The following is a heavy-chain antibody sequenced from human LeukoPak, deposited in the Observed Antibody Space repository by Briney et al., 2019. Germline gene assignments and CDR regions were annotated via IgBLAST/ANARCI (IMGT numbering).Heavy chain of an antibody. D-gene: IGHD2-15*01. Sequence: GGSLRLSCAASGFTFSSYAMHWVRQAPGKGLEWVAVISYDGSNRYYADSVKGRFTISRDNSKNTLYLQMNSLRAEDTAVYYCARESFRYCSGGSCYRLDYWGQGTLVTVSS. CDR1: GFTFSSYA. CDR3: ARESFRYCSGGSCYRLDY. J-gene: IGHJ4*02. V-gene: IGHV3-30*04. CDR2: ISYDGSNR.